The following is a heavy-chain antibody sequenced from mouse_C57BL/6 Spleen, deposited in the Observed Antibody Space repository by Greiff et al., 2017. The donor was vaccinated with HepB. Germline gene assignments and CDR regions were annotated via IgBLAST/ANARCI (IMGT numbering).Heavy chain of an antibody. D-gene: IGHD4-1*01. Sequence: VQLQQPGAELVRPGTSVKLSCKASGYTFTSYWMHWVKQRPGQGLEWIGVIDPSDSYTNYNQKFKGKATLTVDTSSSTAYMHLSSLTSEDSAVYYCANWDGGAMDYWGQGTSVTVSS. CDR3: ANWDGGAMDY. CDR2: IDPSDSYT. CDR1: GYTFTSYW. J-gene: IGHJ4*01. V-gene: IGHV1-59*01.